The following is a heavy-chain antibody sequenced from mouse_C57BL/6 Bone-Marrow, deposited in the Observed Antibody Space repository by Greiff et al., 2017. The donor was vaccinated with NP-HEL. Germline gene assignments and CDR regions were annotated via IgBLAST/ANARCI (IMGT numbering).Heavy chain of an antibody. V-gene: IGHV14-4*01. Sequence: EVQLQQSGAELVRPGASVKLSCTASGFNIKDDYMHWVKQRPEQGLEWIGWIDPENGDTEYASKFQGKATITADTSSNTAYLQLSSLTSEDTAVYYCTTPYYYGSSHRYFDVWGTGTTVTVSS. CDR2: IDPENGDT. J-gene: IGHJ1*03. CDR3: TTPYYYGSSHRYFDV. CDR1: GFNIKDDY. D-gene: IGHD1-1*01.